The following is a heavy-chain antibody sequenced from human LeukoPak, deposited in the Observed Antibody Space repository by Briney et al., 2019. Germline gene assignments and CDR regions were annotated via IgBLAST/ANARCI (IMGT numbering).Heavy chain of an antibody. D-gene: IGHD3-3*01. CDR1: GGSISSYY. V-gene: IGHV4-59*01. CDR2: IYYSGST. Sequence: SETLSLTCTVSGGSISSYYWSWIRQPPGKGLEWIGYIYYSGSTNYNPSLKSRVTISVDTSKNQFSLKLSSVTAADTAVYYCARDNSHDFWSGPEYYFDYWGQGTLVTVSS. CDR3: ARDNSHDFWSGPEYYFDY. J-gene: IGHJ4*02.